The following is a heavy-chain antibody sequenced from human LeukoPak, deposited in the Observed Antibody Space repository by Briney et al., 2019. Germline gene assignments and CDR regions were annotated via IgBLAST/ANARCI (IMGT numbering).Heavy chain of an antibody. CDR2: ISRSGVAT. V-gene: IGHV3-23*01. J-gene: IGHJ4*02. CDR3: AKHSHDGSAPYYEVQLDY. CDR1: GFTFSSFA. Sequence: GGSLRLSCAASGFTFSSFAMSWVRQAPGKGLEWVSTISRSGVATYYANSVKGRFTISRDNSKNTVYLQMNSLRAEDTAIYYCAKHSHDGSAPYYEVQLDYWGQGTLVTVSS. D-gene: IGHD3-22*01.